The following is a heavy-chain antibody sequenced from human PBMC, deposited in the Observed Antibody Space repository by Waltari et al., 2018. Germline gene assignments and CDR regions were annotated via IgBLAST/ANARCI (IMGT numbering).Heavy chain of an antibody. Sequence: QLQLQESGPGLVKPSETLSLTCTVSGGSISSSSYYWGWIRQPPGKGLEWIGSIYYSGSTYCNPSLKSRVTISVDTAKNQFSLKLSAVTAADTAVYYCARGSPNLGDTYYFDYWGQGTLVTVSS. J-gene: IGHJ4*02. CDR2: IYYSGST. CDR1: GGSISSSSYY. CDR3: ARGSPNLGDTYYFDY. V-gene: IGHV4-39*07. D-gene: IGHD3-16*01.